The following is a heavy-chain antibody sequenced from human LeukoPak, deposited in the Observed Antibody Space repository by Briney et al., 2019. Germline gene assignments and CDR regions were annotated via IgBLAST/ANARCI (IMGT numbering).Heavy chain of an antibody. J-gene: IGHJ4*02. Sequence: PGRSLRLSCAASGFTFSGYALHWVRQAPGRALEWVAVMSYDGSTQFYADSVEGRFTISRDISKNTMYLQMNSLRAEDTAVYYCAKELFDPKVLEWLSHFDYWGQGTLVTVSS. CDR2: MSYDGSTQ. D-gene: IGHD3-3*01. CDR3: AKELFDPKVLEWLSHFDY. CDR1: GFTFSGYA. V-gene: IGHV3-30-3*01.